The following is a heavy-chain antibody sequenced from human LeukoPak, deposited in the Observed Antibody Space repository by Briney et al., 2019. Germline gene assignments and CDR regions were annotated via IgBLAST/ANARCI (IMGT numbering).Heavy chain of an antibody. CDR1: GFTFSSYA. V-gene: IGHV3-9*01. CDR2: ISWNSGSI. CDR3: AKDISITMVRGVNYYGMDV. J-gene: IGHJ6*02. Sequence: GGSLRLSCVASGFTFSSYAMSWVRQAPGKGLEWVSGISWNSGSIGYADSVKGRFTISRDNARNSLYLQMNSLRAEDTALYYCAKDISITMVRGVNYYGMDVWGQGTTVTVSS. D-gene: IGHD3-10*01.